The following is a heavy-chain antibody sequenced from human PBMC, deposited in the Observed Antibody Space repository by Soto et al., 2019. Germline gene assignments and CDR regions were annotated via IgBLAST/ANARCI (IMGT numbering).Heavy chain of an antibody. CDR2: VNPSGGHT. CDR1: GDTFTDYY. V-gene: IGHV1-46*01. D-gene: IGHD2-21*02. CDR3: ARGGHVVVVTAALDY. Sequence: QVQLVQSGAEVKKPGASVKVSCKASGDTFTDYYIHWVRQAPGQGLEWMGTVNPSGGHTTYAQHFPGRMTMTRAPSTSTLYMELTSLTSEDTAVYYCARGGHVVVVTAALDYWGQGTLVTVSS. J-gene: IGHJ4*02.